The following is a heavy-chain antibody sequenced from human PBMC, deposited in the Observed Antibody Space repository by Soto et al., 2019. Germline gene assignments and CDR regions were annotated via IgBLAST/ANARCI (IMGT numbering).Heavy chain of an antibody. D-gene: IGHD3-22*01. Sequence: QVQLVESGGGVVQPGRSLRLSCAASGFTFSSYGMHWVRQAPGKGLEWVAVIWYDGTNKYYADSVKGRFTISRDYLQMNSLRAEDTAVYYCARDSHSGYFSTVGTPLDYWGQGTLVTVSS. CDR1: GFTFSSYG. CDR2: IWYDGTNK. J-gene: IGHJ4*02. CDR3: ARDSHSGYFSTVGTPLDY. V-gene: IGHV3-33*01.